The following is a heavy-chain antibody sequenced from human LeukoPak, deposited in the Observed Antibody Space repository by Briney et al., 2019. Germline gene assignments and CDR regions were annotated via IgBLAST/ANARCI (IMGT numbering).Heavy chain of an antibody. CDR3: ARDGPGRQMVYAIVGFFDY. CDR2: IKEDGSER. D-gene: IGHD2-8*01. Sequence: GGSLRLSCAASGFTFSSYWMSWVRQAPGKGLEWVANIKEDGSERYYVDSVKGRFTISRDNAKNSLYLQMNSLRAEDTAVYYCARDGPGRQMVYAIVGFFDYWGQGTLVTVSS. J-gene: IGHJ4*02. V-gene: IGHV3-7*01. CDR1: GFTFSSYW.